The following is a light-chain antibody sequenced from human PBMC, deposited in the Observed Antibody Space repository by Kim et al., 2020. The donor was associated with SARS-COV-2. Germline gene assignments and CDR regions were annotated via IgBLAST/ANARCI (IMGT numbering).Light chain of an antibody. V-gene: IGLV3-25*03. J-gene: IGLJ2*01. CDR1: ALPKQY. CDR3: QSADSSGTYGV. CDR2: KDS. Sequence: SYELTQPPSVSVSPGQTARITCSGDALPKQYAYWYQQKPGQAPVLVIYKDSERPSGIPERFSGSSSGTTVTFTISGVQAEDEADYYCQSADSSGTYGVFG.